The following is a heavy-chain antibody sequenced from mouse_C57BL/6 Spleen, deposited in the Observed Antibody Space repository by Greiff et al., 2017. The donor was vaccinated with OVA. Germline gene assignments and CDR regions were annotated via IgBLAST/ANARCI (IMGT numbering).Heavy chain of an antibody. J-gene: IGHJ4*01. Sequence: EVKVEESGGGLVKPGGSLKLSCAASGFTFSDYGMHWVRQAPEKGLEWVAYISSGSSTIYYADTVKGRFTISRDNAKNTLFLQMTSLRSEDTAMYYCARGYTWAMDYWGQGTSVTVSS. D-gene: IGHD2-2*01. CDR2: ISSGSSTI. V-gene: IGHV5-17*01. CDR1: GFTFSDYG. CDR3: ARGYTWAMDY.